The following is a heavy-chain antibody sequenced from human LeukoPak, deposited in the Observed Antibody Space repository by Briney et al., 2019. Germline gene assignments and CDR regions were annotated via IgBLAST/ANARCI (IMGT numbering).Heavy chain of an antibody. D-gene: IGHD3-10*01. CDR3: AKRGIMIRAVIIVGFHKEAYYFDY. CDR2: ISDSGGST. Sequence: GGSLRLSCAASGITLSNYGMSRVRQAPGKGLEWVAGISDSGGSTNYADSVKGRFTISRDNPKNTLYLQMNSLRAEDTAVYFCAKRGIMIRAVIIVGFHKEAYYFDYWGQGALVTVSS. CDR1: GITLSNYG. J-gene: IGHJ4*02. V-gene: IGHV3-23*01.